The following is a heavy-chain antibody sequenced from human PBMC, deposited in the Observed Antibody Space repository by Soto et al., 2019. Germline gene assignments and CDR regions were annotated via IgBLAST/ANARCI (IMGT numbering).Heavy chain of an antibody. Sequence: GASDQVSCNASGVAFSCYSSSWEQQAPGQGLEWMGGIILIFGTANYAQKFQGRVTITADKSPSTAYMELSSLRSEDTAVYYCARGMPVVVPVFDLWGGGILLTVHS. CDR3: ARGMPVVVPVFDL. CDR1: GVAFSCYS. V-gene: IGHV1-69*06. CDR2: IILIFGTA. D-gene: IGHD2-21*01. J-gene: IGHJ2*01.